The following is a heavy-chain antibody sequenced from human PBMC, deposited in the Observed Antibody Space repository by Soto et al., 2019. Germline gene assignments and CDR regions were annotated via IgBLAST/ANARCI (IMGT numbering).Heavy chain of an antibody. Sequence: QVQLVQSGAEVKKPGSSVKVSCKASGGTFSSYAISWVRQAPGQGLEWMGGIIPIFGTANYAQKFQGRVTITADKSTSTAYMELSSLRSEDTAVYYCAPDLGYCSGGSCYSGGGYFDYWGQGTLVTVSS. CDR2: IIPIFGTA. CDR1: GGTFSSYA. J-gene: IGHJ4*02. CDR3: APDLGYCSGGSCYSGGGYFDY. D-gene: IGHD2-15*01. V-gene: IGHV1-69*06.